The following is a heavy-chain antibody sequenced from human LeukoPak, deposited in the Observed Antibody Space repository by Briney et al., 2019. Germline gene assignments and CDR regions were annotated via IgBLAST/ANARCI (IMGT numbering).Heavy chain of an antibody. CDR2: IWYDGSNK. CDR3: ARGTRYDSSGYYSQDLDY. CDR1: GFIFSGYG. D-gene: IGHD3-22*01. Sequence: GRSLRLSCAASGFIFSGYGMHWVRQAPGKGLEWAAVIWYDGSNKYYADSVKGRFTISRDNSKNTLYLQMNSLRAEDTAVYYCARGTRYDSSGYYSQDLDYWGQGTLVTVSS. V-gene: IGHV3-33*08. J-gene: IGHJ4*02.